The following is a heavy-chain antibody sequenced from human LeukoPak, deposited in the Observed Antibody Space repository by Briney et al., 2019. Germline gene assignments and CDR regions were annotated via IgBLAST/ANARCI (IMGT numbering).Heavy chain of an antibody. CDR2: VNPNTGDT. Sequence: GASVKVSCRASGYTFTMYDIHWVRQATGQGLEWMGWVNPNTGDTVYAQKFQGRVTITRNTSTNTAFMDLSSLKSEDTAVYFCARGRLGPGTNTKNNWFDPWGQGTLVTVSS. D-gene: IGHD4-17*01. CDR1: GYTFTMYD. J-gene: IGHJ5*02. CDR3: ARGRLGPGTNTKNNWFDP. V-gene: IGHV1-8*03.